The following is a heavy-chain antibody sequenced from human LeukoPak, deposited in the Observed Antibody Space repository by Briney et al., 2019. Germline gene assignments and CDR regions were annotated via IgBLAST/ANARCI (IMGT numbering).Heavy chain of an antibody. CDR2: ISCDGSNK. J-gene: IGHJ5*02. CDR3: SKWLLRGNWFDP. D-gene: IGHD3-10*01. V-gene: IGHV3-30*18. CDR1: GFTFSSYG. Sequence: GRSLRLSCAASGFTFSSYGMHWVRQAPGKGLEWVAVISCDGSNKYYADSVKGRFTISRDNSKNPLYLQMNSLRAEDTAVYYWSKWLLRGNWFDPWGEGTLVSVSS.